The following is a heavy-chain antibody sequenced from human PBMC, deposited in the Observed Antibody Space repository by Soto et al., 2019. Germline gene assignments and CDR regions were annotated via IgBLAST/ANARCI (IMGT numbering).Heavy chain of an antibody. V-gene: IGHV3-23*01. CDR1: GFTFSNFA. D-gene: IGHD1-26*01. Sequence: EVQLLESGGGLVQPGGSLRLSCAASGFTFSNFAMSWYRQAPGKGLAWVSVINGNGRSKYHAASVQGRFTISRDNSKYALYLQMTSLRAGDTALYYCAKGRVVGVTTCPAFWGQGTLVTVSS. J-gene: IGHJ4*02. CDR2: INGNGRSK. CDR3: AKGRVVGVTTCPAF.